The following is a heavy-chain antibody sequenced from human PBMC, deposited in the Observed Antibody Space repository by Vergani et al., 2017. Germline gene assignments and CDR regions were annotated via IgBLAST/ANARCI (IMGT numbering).Heavy chain of an antibody. D-gene: IGHD3-3*01. V-gene: IGHV4-59*01. CDR2: IYYSGST. J-gene: IGHJ5*02. Sequence: QVQLQESGPGLVKPSETLSLTCTVSGGSISSYYWSWIRQPPGKGLEWIGYIYYSGSTNYNPSLKSRVTISVDTSKNQFSLKLSSVTAADTAVYYCARITIFGVMGWFDPGGQGTLVTVSS. CDR1: GGSISSYY. CDR3: ARITIFGVMGWFDP.